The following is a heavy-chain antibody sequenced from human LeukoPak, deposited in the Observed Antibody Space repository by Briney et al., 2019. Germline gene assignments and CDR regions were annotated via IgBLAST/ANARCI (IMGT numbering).Heavy chain of an antibody. V-gene: IGHV3-48*03. CDR1: GFTFSSYE. D-gene: IGHD3-9*01. Sequence: GGSLRLSCAAFGFTFSSYEMNWVRQAPGKGLEWVSYISSSGSTIYYADSVKGRLTISRDNAKNSLYLQMNSLRAEDTAVYYCARGRYYDILTGYYIHPAPFDYWGQGTLVTASS. J-gene: IGHJ4*02. CDR3: ARGRYYDILTGYYIHPAPFDY. CDR2: ISSSGSTI.